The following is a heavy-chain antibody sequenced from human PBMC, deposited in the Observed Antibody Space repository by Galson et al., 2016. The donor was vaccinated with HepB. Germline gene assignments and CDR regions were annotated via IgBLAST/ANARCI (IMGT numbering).Heavy chain of an antibody. CDR2: INPSGGST. V-gene: IGHV1-46*01. CDR3: ARGGYYDSSGSLRY. D-gene: IGHD3-22*01. Sequence: CKASGYTFTRYYIHWVRQAPGQGLEWMGVINPSGGSTKDTQKFQGRVTMTRDTSTTTVYMELSSLRSEDTAVYFCARGGYYDSSGSLRYWGQGTLVTVSS. CDR1: GYTFTRYY. J-gene: IGHJ4*02.